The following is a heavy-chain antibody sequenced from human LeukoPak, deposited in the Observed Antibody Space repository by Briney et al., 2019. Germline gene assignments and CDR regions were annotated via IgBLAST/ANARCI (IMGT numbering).Heavy chain of an antibody. J-gene: IGHJ4*02. CDR1: AFTFSSYS. CDR3: ATSIAVADDFDY. CDR2: ISSSSSYI. Sequence: PGPSLTPSRSASAFTFSSYSMNSVPPAPGKGLEWVSSISSSSSYIYYADSVTGRFIISRDNAKNSLYLQMNSLRAEDTAVYYCATSIAVADDFDYWGQGTLVTVSS. D-gene: IGHD6-19*01. V-gene: IGHV3-21*01.